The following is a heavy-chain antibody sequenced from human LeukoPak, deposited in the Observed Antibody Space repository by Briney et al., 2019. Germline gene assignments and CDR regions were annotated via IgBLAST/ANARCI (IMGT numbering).Heavy chain of an antibody. CDR3: ARDRGSTEFDY. Sequence: PGGSLRLSCSASGFTFSSYAMTWVRQAPGKGLEWVSRINSDGSRTSYADSVKGRFTISRDNAKNTLYLEMNSLRAEDRAVYYCARDRGSTEFDYWGQGSLVTVSS. CDR1: GFTFSSYA. J-gene: IGHJ4*02. CDR2: INSDGSRT. V-gene: IGHV3-74*01. D-gene: IGHD3-10*01.